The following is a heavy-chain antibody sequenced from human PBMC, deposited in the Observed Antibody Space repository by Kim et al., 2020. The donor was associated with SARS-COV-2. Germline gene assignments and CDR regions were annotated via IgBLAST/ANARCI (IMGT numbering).Heavy chain of an antibody. CDR2: FDPEDGET. V-gene: IGHV1-24*01. Sequence: ASVKVSCKVSGYTLTELSMHWVRQAPGKGLEWMGGFDPEDGETIYAQKFQGRVTMTEDTSTDTAYMELSSLRSEDTAVYYCATKLLKYGSGSRHLDYWGQGTLVTVSS. CDR3: ATKLLKYGSGSRHLDY. D-gene: IGHD3-10*01. J-gene: IGHJ4*02. CDR1: GYTLTELS.